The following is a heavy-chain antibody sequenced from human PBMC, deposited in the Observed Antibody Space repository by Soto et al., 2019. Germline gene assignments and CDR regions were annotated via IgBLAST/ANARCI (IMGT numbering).Heavy chain of an antibody. CDR2: INPSGGST. Sequence: ASVKVSFKASGYTFTNYYMHWVRQAPGQGLEWMGIINPSGGSTSYAQKFQGRVTMTRDTSTSTVYMELSSLRSEDTAVYYCARPLAAAGLDFDYWGQGTLVTVSS. V-gene: IGHV1-46*01. CDR3: ARPLAAAGLDFDY. D-gene: IGHD6-13*01. CDR1: GYTFTNYY. J-gene: IGHJ4*02.